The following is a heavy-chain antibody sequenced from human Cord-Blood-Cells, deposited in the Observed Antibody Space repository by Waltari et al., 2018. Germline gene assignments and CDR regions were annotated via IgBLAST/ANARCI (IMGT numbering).Heavy chain of an antibody. D-gene: IGHD3-22*01. CDR2: IIPIFGTA. Sequence: QVQLVPSGAEVKNPGSSVKVSCKAPGGAFRGYASSWAGRAPGQGLEWKGGIIPIFGTANYAQKFQGRVTITADESTSTAYMELSSLRSEDTAVYYCASHYNSSGYYYDYGMDVWDQGTTVTVSS. V-gene: IGHV1-69*01. CDR1: GGAFRGYA. J-gene: IGHJ6*02. CDR3: ASHYNSSGYYYDYGMDV.